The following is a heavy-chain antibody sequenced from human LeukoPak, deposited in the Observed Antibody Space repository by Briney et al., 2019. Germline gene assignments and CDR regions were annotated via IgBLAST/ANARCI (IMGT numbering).Heavy chain of an antibody. V-gene: IGHV4-4*07. CDR1: GGSMNTYY. CDR2: VYTSGYT. Sequence: SETLPLTCSVSGGSMNTYYWTWLRQPTGKGLEWIGRVYTSGYTKYNPSLQSRVTMSVDTSKKQLSLMLTSLTAADTAMYYCARETLVGTTNYFDYWGQGALVTVSS. D-gene: IGHD1-26*01. J-gene: IGHJ4*02. CDR3: ARETLVGTTNYFDY.